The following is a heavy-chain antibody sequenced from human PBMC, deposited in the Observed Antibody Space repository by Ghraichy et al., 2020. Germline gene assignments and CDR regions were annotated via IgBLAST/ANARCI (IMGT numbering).Heavy chain of an antibody. CDR3: ARGRYSSGWYRWFDP. Sequence: SETLSLTCAVYGGSFSGYYWSWIRQPPGKGLEWIGEINHSGSTNYNPSLKSRVTISVDTSKNQFSLKLSSVTAADTAVYYCARGRYSSGWYRWFDPWGQGTLVTVSS. V-gene: IGHV4-34*01. D-gene: IGHD6-19*01. CDR1: GGSFSGYY. J-gene: IGHJ5*02. CDR2: INHSGST.